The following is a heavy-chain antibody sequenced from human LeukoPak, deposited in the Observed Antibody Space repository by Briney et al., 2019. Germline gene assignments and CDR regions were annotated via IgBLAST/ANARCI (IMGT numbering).Heavy chain of an antibody. J-gene: IGHJ6*03. CDR1: GSSITRGDY. D-gene: IGHD3-10*01. Sequence: SETLSLTCTVSGSSITRGDYWGWIRQPPGKGLEWIGAIYHSGSTYYNPSLKSRVAISVDTSKNQFSLRLSSVSAADTAVYYCARSGPYYYHYVDVWGTGTTVTVSS. CDR2: IYHSGST. CDR3: ARSGPYYYHYVDV. V-gene: IGHV4-38-2*02.